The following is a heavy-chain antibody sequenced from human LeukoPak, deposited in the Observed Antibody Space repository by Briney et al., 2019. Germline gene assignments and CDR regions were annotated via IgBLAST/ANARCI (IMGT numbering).Heavy chain of an antibody. CDR2: IYYSGIT. Sequence: SETLSLTCTVSGGSISSHYWSWIRHPPGKGLEWIGYIYYSGITNYNPSLKSRVTISVDTSKNQFSLKLSSVTAADTAVYYCARTSPTPVVVSAATHYYYYYYMDVWGKGATVTVSS. CDR1: GGSISSHY. V-gene: IGHV4-59*11. CDR3: ARTSPTPVVVSAATHYYYYYYMDV. J-gene: IGHJ6*03. D-gene: IGHD2-2*01.